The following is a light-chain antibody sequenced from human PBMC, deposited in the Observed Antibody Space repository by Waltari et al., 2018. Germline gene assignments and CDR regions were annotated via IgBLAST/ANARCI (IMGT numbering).Light chain of an antibody. Sequence: DIQMTQSPSSLSASVGDRVTITCQASQDISNYLNWYQQKPGKAPKLLIYEAAKLETGFPSRLSGSGSGTDFTFTISSLQPEDIATYYCLQDYNYPLTFGQGTKVEIK. J-gene: IGKJ1*01. CDR3: LQDYNYPLT. V-gene: IGKV1-33*01. CDR1: QDISNY. CDR2: EAA.